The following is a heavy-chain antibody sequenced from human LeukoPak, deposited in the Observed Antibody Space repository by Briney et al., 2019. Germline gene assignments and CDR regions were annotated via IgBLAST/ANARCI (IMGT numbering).Heavy chain of an antibody. CDR1: GFTVSSNY. D-gene: IGHD3-3*01. J-gene: IGHJ3*02. V-gene: IGHV3-53*01. CDR2: IYSGGST. Sequence: GGSLRLXCAASGFTVSSNYMSWVRQAPGKGLEWVSVIYSGGSTYYAASVKGRFTISRDNSKNTLYLQMNSLRAEDTAVYYCAAPDPTYYDFWSGYYAFDIWGQGTMVTVSS. CDR3: AAPDPTYYDFWSGYYAFDI.